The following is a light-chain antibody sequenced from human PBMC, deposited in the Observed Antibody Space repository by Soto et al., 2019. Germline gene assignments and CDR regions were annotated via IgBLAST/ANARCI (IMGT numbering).Light chain of an antibody. Sequence: QAVLTQAPSVSGTPGQRVTISCSGSSSNIGSNTVSWYQQVPGTAPKVLIYSNVQRPSGVPDRFSGSKSGTSASLAIGGLQSEDEADDYCAAWDGSLNGWVFGGGTQLTVL. CDR2: SNV. CDR3: AAWDGSLNGWV. CDR1: SSNIGSNT. V-gene: IGLV1-44*01. J-gene: IGLJ3*02.